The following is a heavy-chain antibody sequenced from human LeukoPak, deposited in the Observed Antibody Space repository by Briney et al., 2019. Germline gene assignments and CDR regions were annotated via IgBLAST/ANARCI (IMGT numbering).Heavy chain of an antibody. CDR3: AKERRGYYMDV. CDR1: GFNFGHYA. V-gene: IGHV3-43D*03. J-gene: IGHJ6*03. CDR2: ISWDASGT. Sequence: GGSLRLSCAASGFNFGHYAMQWVRQAPGKGLEWVSLISWDASGTYYADSVKGRFTISRDNSKNSLSLQINSLRPEDTALYYCAKERRGYYMDVWGKGTTVTVSS. D-gene: IGHD3-10*01.